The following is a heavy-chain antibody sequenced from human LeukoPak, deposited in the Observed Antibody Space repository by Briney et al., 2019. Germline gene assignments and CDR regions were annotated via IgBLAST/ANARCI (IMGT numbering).Heavy chain of an antibody. Sequence: ASVKVSCKASGYDFTSVGITWVRQAPGQGLEWMGRIIPILGIANYAQKFQGRVTITTDKSTSTAYMELSSLRSEDTAVYYCARGAEYSYGTLDYWGQGTLVTVSS. V-gene: IGHV1-69*04. J-gene: IGHJ4*02. CDR1: GYDFTSVG. D-gene: IGHD5-18*01. CDR3: ARGAEYSYGTLDY. CDR2: IIPILGIA.